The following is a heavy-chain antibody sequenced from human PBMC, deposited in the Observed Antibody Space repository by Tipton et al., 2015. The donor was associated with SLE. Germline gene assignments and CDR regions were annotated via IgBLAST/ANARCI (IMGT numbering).Heavy chain of an antibody. Sequence: TLSLPCAVSGYSISSGYYWGWIRQPPGKGLEWMGSIYYSGSTYYTPSLKSRVTISVDTSKNQFYLKLSSVTAADTAVYYCARDQAGYSSSWYFDYWGQGTLVTVSS. V-gene: IGHV4-38-2*02. J-gene: IGHJ4*02. CDR1: GYSISSGYY. D-gene: IGHD6-13*01. CDR2: IYYSGST. CDR3: ARDQAGYSSSWYFDY.